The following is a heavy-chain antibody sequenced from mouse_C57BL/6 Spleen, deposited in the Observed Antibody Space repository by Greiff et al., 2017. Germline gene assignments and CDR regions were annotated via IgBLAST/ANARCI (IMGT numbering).Heavy chain of an antibody. CDR2: ISYSGST. V-gene: IGHV3-1*01. D-gene: IGHD2-4*01. CDR1: GYSITSGYD. Sequence: EVKLQESGPGMVKPSQSLSLTCTVTGYSITSGYDWHWIRHFPGNKLEWMGYISYSGSTNYNPSLKSRISITHDTSKNHFFLKLNSVTTEDTATYYCARDGYYDYDRGFAYWGQGTLVTVSA. CDR3: ARDGYYDYDRGFAY. J-gene: IGHJ3*01.